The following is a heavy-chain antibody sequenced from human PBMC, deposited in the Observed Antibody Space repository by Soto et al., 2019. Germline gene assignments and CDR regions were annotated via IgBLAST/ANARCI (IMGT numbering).Heavy chain of an antibody. CDR2: IYHSGST. CDR3: ARILDTSQYDDGMDV. D-gene: IGHD1-26*01. J-gene: IGHJ6*02. V-gene: IGHV4-4*02. Sequence: QVQLQESGPGLVKPSGTLSLTCAVSGGSISSSNWWTWVRQSPGKGLEWIGEIYHSGSTTYSPSLKSRLSMAVDKSKNQFSMRLDSVTDADTAVYYCARILDTSQYDDGMDVWGPGTTVTVSS. CDR1: GGSISSSNW.